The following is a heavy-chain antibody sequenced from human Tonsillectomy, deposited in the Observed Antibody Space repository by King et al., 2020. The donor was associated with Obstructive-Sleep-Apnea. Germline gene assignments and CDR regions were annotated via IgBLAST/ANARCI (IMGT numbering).Heavy chain of an antibody. Sequence: QLVQSGAEVKKPGASVKVSCKASGYTFTTYAMHWVRQAPGQRLEWMGWINAGDGNTKYSQQFQGRVTITRATAASTAYMELSSLRSEDTAVYYCAREEKNGDNRKDYCDYWGQGTLGTVSS. CDR1: GYTFTTYA. CDR2: INAGDGNT. D-gene: IGHD4-17*01. J-gene: IGHJ4*02. V-gene: IGHV1-3*01. CDR3: AREEKNGDNRKDYCDY.